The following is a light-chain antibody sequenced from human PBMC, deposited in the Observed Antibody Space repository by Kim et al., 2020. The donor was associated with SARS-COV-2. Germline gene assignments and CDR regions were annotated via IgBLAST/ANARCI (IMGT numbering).Light chain of an antibody. J-gene: IGLJ2*01. V-gene: IGLV2-14*03. CDR2: VVT. CDR1: SSDVGGYDY. Sequence: QSALTQPASVSGSPGQSITISCTGTSSDVGGYDYVSWYQQYPGKAPKLIIYVVTTRPSGVSTRFSGSKSGNTASLTISALQAEDEADYYCSSYTTGSTLVFGGGTQLTVL. CDR3: SSYTTGSTLV.